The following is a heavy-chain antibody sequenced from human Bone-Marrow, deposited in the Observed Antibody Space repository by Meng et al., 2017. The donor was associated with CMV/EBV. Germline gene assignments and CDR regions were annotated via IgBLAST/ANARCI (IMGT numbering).Heavy chain of an antibody. D-gene: IGHD3-16*02. CDR3: ARDRSKGGAIDY. CDR2: ISSRSTYI. Sequence: GGSLRLSCAASGFTFSSHIMNWVRQAPGKGLEWVSSISSRSTYISYTDSVKGRFTISRDNAKNSLYLQMNSLRAEDTAVYYCARDRSKGGAIDYWGQGTLVTVSS. CDR1: GFTFSSHI. V-gene: IGHV3-21*01. J-gene: IGHJ4*02.